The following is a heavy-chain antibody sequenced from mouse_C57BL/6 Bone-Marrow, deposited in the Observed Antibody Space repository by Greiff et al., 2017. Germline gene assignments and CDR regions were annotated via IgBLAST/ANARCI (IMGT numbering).Heavy chain of an antibody. D-gene: IGHD4-1*01. CDR2: IWRGGST. Sequence: VTLMESGPGLVQPSQSLSITCTVSGFSLTSYGVHWVRQSPGKGLEWLGVIWRGGSTDPNAAFISRLSISKDNSKSQVFFKMNSLQADDTAIYYCARAGTRTWFAYWGQGTLVTVSA. J-gene: IGHJ3*01. CDR3: ARAGTRTWFAY. V-gene: IGHV2-2*01. CDR1: GFSLTSYG.